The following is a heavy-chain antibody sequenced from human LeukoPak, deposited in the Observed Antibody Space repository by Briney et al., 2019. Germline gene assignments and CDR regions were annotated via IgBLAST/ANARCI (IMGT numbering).Heavy chain of an antibody. CDR1: GLTFSSYW. J-gene: IGHJ4*02. CDR2: IKQDGSEK. V-gene: IGHV3-7*03. CDR3: AKDGDSSGWYVV. Sequence: PGGSLRLSCAASGLTFSSYWMSWVRQAPGKGLEWVANIKQDGSEKYYVDSVKGRFTISRDNAKNSLSLQMNSLRAEDTAVYYCAKDGDSSGWYVVWGQGTLVTVSS. D-gene: IGHD6-19*01.